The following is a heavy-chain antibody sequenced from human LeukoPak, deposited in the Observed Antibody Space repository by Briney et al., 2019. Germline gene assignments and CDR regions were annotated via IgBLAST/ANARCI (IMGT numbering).Heavy chain of an antibody. J-gene: IGHJ4*02. CDR1: GFTFSSYS. CDR3: ARELYSSSDY. D-gene: IGHD6-6*01. V-gene: IGHV3-48*01. CDR2: ISSSSSTI. Sequence: PGGSLRLSCAASGFTFSSYSMNWVRQAPGKGLEWVSYISSSSSTIYYADSVKGRFTISRDNAKNSLYLQMNSLRAEDTAVYYCARELYSSSDYWGQGTLVTVSS.